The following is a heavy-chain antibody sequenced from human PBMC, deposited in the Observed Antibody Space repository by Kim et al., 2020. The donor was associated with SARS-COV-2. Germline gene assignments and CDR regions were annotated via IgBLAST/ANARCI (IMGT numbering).Heavy chain of an antibody. D-gene: IGHD3-22*01. J-gene: IGHJ6*02. V-gene: IGHV3-66*02. CDR3: ARDDRWGYDSSPRGGMDV. CDR2: ADTECSA. Sequence: GGSRRLSCAASGFTFISNCKSWGIKAPVTGLGSVSRADTECSACCADAAKSRFTIARDNSKNTLYLQMNSLRAEDTAVYYCARDDRWGYDSSPRGGMDVWGQGTTFTVSS. CDR1: GFTFISNC.